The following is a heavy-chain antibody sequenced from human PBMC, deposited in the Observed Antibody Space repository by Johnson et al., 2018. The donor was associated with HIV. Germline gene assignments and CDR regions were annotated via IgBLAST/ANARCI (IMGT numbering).Heavy chain of an antibody. CDR3: AKDKQPGNGRYDALDI. Sequence: VQLVESGGGLVQPGGSLRLSCAASGFTFSSYWMSWVRQAPGNGLEWVANIKQDGSEKYYVDSVKGRFTISRDNAKDSLYLQMNSLRPDDTAVYYCAKDKQPGNGRYDALDIWGQGTTVIVSS. J-gene: IGHJ3*02. D-gene: IGHD1-1*01. CDR1: GFTFSSYW. V-gene: IGHV3-7*04. CDR2: IKQDGSEK.